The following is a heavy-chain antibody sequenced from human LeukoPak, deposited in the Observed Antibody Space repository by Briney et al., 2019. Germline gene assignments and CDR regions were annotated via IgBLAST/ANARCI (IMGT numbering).Heavy chain of an antibody. J-gene: IGHJ4*02. Sequence: GGSLRLSCTASGFTFSSYWMHCVRRSPGKGLVWVSRINSDGGSTSYADSVKGRFTISRDNAKNTLYLQMNSLRAEDTAVYYCARRIQGMAPYYFDYWGQGTLVTVSS. CDR1: GFTFSSYW. CDR2: INSDGGST. V-gene: IGHV3-74*01. D-gene: IGHD5-24*01. CDR3: ARRIQGMAPYYFDY.